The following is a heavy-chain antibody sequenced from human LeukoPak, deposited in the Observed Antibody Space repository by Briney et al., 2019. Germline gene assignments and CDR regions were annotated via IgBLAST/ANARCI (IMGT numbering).Heavy chain of an antibody. Sequence: SETLSLTCAVYGGSFSGHYWSWIRQPPGKGLEWIGEINHSGSTNYNPSLKSRVTISVDTSKKQFSLKLSSVTAADRAVYYCATFRGGRAVAADYWGQGTLVTVSS. J-gene: IGHJ4*02. CDR3: ATFRGGRAVAADY. CDR1: GGSFSGHY. V-gene: IGHV4-34*01. CDR2: INHSGST. D-gene: IGHD6-19*01.